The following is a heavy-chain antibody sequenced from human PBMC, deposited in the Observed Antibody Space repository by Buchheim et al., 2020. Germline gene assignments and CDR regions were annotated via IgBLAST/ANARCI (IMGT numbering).Heavy chain of an antibody. Sequence: QVQLQQWGAGLLKPSETLSLTCAVYGGSFSGYYWSWIRQPPGKGLEWIGEINHSGSTNYNPSLKSRVTISVDTSKNQFSLKLSSVTAADTAVYYCARVTLVRGVNYYYYGMDVWGQGTT. D-gene: IGHD3-10*01. CDR3: ARVTLVRGVNYYYYGMDV. CDR2: INHSGST. CDR1: GGSFSGYY. V-gene: IGHV4-34*01. J-gene: IGHJ6*02.